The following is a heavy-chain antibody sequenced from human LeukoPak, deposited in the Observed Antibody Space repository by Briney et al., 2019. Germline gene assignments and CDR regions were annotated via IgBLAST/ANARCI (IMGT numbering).Heavy chain of an antibody. D-gene: IGHD4-11*01. V-gene: IGHV1-18*01. Sequence: ASVTVSCKASGYTFTSYGISWVRQAPGQGLEWMGWISAYNGNTNYAQKLQGRVTMTTDTSTSTAYMELRSLRSDDTAVYYCARVVTQIKYYYYGMDVWGQGTTVTVSS. CDR2: ISAYNGNT. J-gene: IGHJ6*02. CDR3: ARVVTQIKYYYYGMDV. CDR1: GYTFTSYG.